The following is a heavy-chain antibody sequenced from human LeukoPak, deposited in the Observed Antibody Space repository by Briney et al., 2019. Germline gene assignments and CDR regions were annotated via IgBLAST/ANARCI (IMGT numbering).Heavy chain of an antibody. CDR3: ARAPPGIAAAGLGFDY. J-gene: IGHJ4*02. D-gene: IGHD6-13*01. CDR2: IYTSGST. Sequence: SEALSLTCTVSGGSISSYYWSWIRQPAGKGLEWIGRIYTSGSTNYNPSLKSRVTMSVDTSKNQFSLKLSSVTAAETAVYYCARAPPGIAAAGLGFDYWGQGTLVTVSS. V-gene: IGHV4-4*07. CDR1: GGSISSYY.